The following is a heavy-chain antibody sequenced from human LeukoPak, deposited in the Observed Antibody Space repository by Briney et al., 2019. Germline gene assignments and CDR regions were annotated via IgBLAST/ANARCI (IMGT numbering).Heavy chain of an antibody. D-gene: IGHD3-22*01. V-gene: IGHV1-2*02. CDR2: INPNSGGT. J-gene: IGHJ5*02. Sequence: ASVKVSCKASGYTFTGYYMHWVRQAPGQGLEWMGWINPNSGGTNYAQKFQGRVTMTRDTSISTAYMELSRLRSDDTAVYYCARGLVYYYDSSGYFNWFDPWGQGTLVTVSS. CDR3: ARGLVYYYDSSGYFNWFDP. CDR1: GYTFTGYY.